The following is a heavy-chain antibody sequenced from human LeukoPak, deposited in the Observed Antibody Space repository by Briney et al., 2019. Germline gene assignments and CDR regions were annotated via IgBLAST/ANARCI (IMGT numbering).Heavy chain of an antibody. CDR3: AKMRGQYYHSYYMDA. CDR2: GGSGGST. Sequence: GGSPRLSCAASGLIVSNYAMTWVRQAPGKGLEWVSYGGSGGSTYYADSVKGRFTVSRDNSKSTLYLQMNSLTAEDTAVYYCAKMRGQYYHSYYMDAWGKGTTVTVSS. J-gene: IGHJ6*03. CDR1: GLIVSNYA. V-gene: IGHV3-23*01.